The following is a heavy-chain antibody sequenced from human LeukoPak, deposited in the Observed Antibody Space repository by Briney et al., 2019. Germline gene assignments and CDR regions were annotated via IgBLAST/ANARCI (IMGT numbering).Heavy chain of an antibody. V-gene: IGHV3-21*04. CDR3: AKVPRPPGIAAAGHFDY. Sequence: GGSLRLSCAASGFTFSSYSMNWVRQAPGKGLEWVSSISSSSSYIYYADSVKGRFTISRDNAKNSLYLQMNSLRAEDTAVYYCAKVPRPPGIAAAGHFDYWGQGTLVTVSS. J-gene: IGHJ4*02. CDR2: ISSSSSYI. CDR1: GFTFSSYS. D-gene: IGHD6-13*01.